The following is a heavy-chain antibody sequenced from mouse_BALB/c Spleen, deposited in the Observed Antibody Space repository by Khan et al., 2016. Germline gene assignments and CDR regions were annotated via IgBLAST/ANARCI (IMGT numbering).Heavy chain of an antibody. D-gene: IGHD2-4*01. V-gene: IGHV2-9*02. Sequence: QVQLKESGPGLVAPSQSLSITCTVSGFSLTNSGVHWIRQPPGKGLEWLGVIWPGGSTDYNSALMSRLSITKDNSQNQVFLKMISLQTDDTAMYYCARDDEDYEAWFASWGRGTLVIVSA. CDR2: IWPGGST. J-gene: IGHJ3*01. CDR3: ARDDEDYEAWFAS. CDR1: GFSLTNSG.